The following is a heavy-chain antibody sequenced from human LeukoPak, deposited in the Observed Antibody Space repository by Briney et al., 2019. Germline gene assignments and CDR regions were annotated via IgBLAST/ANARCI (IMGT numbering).Heavy chain of an antibody. D-gene: IGHD1-1*01. Sequence: PSDTLSLTCAVSGYSISSSNWWGWIRQPLGKGLEWIGYIYYSGSTYYNPSLKSRVTMSVDTSKNQFSLRLSSVTAVDTAVYYCARKEGHQNVFDYWGQGTLVTVSS. CDR3: ARKEGHQNVFDY. CDR1: GYSISSSNW. CDR2: IYYSGST. J-gene: IGHJ4*02. V-gene: IGHV4-28*01.